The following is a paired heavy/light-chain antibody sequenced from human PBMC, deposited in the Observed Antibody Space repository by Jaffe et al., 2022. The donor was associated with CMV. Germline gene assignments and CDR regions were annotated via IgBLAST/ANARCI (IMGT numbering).Heavy chain of an antibody. D-gene: IGHD1-26*01. CDR3: AREPKDAYFGNFDS. CDR1: GGSSNRHC. J-gene: IGHJ4*02. V-gene: IGHV4-59*11. Sequence: QVQLQGSGPRLVKPSETLSLTCSISGGSSNRHCWSWLRQSPGEGLEWMGYFCDTTNTNYNPSLKSRLAMSVDTSTTQFFLGLTSVTSADTAVYYCAREPKDAYFGNFDSWGQGTLVIVSS. CDR2: FCDTTNT.
Light chain of an antibody. CDR1: KNIGTH. Sequence: DIQMTQSPSSLSAYVGDRVTITCRASKNIGTHLSWYQQKPGKAPQVLIFAASNLQSGVPPRFSGSGSGTDFTLTINNLQPDDFTTYFCQQMYSPPVTFGGGT. CDR3: QQMYSPPVT. CDR2: AAS. V-gene: IGKV1-39*01. J-gene: IGKJ4*01.